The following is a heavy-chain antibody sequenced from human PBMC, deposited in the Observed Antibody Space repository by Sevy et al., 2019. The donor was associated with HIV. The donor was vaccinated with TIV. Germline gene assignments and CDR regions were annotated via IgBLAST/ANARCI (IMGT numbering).Heavy chain of an antibody. CDR3: TRDASHWNRVDY. V-gene: IGHV3-74*01. CDR2: INNDGSGP. D-gene: IGHD1-1*01. CDR1: EFTFSSYW. Sequence: GGSLRLSCAASEFTFSSYWMHWVRQAPGNGLVWISRINNDGSGPSYADSVKGRFTISRDNAKNTVYLQMNSLRAEDTAVYYCTRDASHWNRVDYWGQGTLVTVSS. J-gene: IGHJ4*02.